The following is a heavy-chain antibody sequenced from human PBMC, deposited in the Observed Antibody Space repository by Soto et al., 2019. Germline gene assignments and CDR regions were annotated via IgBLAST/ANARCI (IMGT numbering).Heavy chain of an antibody. Sequence: EVQLVESGGGLVKPGGSLRLSCAASGFTFSSYSMNWVRQAPGKGLEWVSSISSSSSYIYYADSVKGRFTISRDNAKNSLYLQMNSLRAEDTAVYYCARGGDNWNLCFAFDIWGQGTMVTVSS. CDR2: ISSSSSYI. CDR1: GFTFSSYS. CDR3: ARGGDNWNLCFAFDI. D-gene: IGHD1-7*01. V-gene: IGHV3-21*01. J-gene: IGHJ3*02.